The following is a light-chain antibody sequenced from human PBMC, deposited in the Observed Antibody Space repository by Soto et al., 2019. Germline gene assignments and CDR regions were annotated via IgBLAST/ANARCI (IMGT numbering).Light chain of an antibody. CDR2: DAS. CDR3: QQYHSYWT. V-gene: IGKV1-5*01. J-gene: IGKJ1*01. Sequence: DIQMTQSPSSVSATVGDRVTITCRASQNIWRLLAWYQQKPGKAPELLIYDASSLQSGVPPRFSGSGSGTEFTLTISSLQTDDFSTYYCQQYHSYWTFGQGTKVDIK. CDR1: QNIWRL.